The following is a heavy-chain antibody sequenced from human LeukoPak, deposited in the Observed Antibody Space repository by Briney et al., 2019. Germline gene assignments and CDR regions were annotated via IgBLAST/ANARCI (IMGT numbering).Heavy chain of an antibody. Sequence: SETLSLTCTVPGGSISSYYWSWIRQPPGKGLEWIGYIYYSGSTNYNPSLKSRVTISVDTSKNQFSLKLSSVTAADTAVYYCASGNGDYRPMYFQHWGQGTLVTVSS. CDR2: IYYSGST. V-gene: IGHV4-59*08. CDR3: ASGNGDYRPMYFQH. CDR1: GGSISSYY. J-gene: IGHJ1*01. D-gene: IGHD4-17*01.